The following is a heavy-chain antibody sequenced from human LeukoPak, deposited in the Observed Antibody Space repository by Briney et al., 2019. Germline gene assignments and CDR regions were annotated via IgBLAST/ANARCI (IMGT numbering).Heavy chain of an antibody. Sequence: GGSLRLSCAASGFTFSSYWMHWVRQAPGKGLVWVSRINSDGSSTSYADSVKGRFTISRDDAKNTLYLQMNSLRAEDTAVYYCAREDIVVVPAMGYWGQGTLVTVSS. CDR1: GFTFSSYW. V-gene: IGHV3-74*01. CDR3: AREDIVVVPAMGY. D-gene: IGHD2-2*01. J-gene: IGHJ4*02. CDR2: INSDGSST.